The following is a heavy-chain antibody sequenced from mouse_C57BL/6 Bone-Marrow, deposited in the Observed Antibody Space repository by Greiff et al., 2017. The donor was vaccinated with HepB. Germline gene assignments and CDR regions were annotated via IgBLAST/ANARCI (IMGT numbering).Heavy chain of an antibody. Sequence: QVHVKQSGPGLVQPSQSLSITCTVSGFSLTSYGVHWVRQSPGKGLEWLGVIWSGGSTDYNAAFISRLSISKDNSKSQVFFKMNSLQADDTAIYYCARPPTVSYWYFDVWGTGTTVTVSS. CDR2: IWSGGST. J-gene: IGHJ1*03. D-gene: IGHD1-1*01. CDR1: GFSLTSYG. V-gene: IGHV2-2*01. CDR3: ARPPTVSYWYFDV.